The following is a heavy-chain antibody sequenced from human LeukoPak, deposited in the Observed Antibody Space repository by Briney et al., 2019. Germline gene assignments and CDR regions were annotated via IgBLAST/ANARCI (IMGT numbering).Heavy chain of an antibody. CDR1: GRSIDSDSYH. V-gene: IGHV4-39*07. D-gene: IGHD6-19*01. CDR2: IYYNGKT. Sequence: SETLSLTCTVSGRSIDSDSYHWGWIRQPPGKGLEWIGSIYYNGKTFYNPSLQSRVTISLATSKTQFSLNLGSVTAADTAVYYCARVGRNGGWHFDYWGQGTLVTVSS. J-gene: IGHJ4*02. CDR3: ARVGRNGGWHFDY.